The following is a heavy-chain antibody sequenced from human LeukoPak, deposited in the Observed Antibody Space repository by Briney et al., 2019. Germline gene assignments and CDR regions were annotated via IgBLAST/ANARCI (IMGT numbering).Heavy chain of an antibody. J-gene: IGHJ6*02. CDR2: IIPIFGTA. D-gene: IGHD1-1*01. Sequence: PAASVKVSCKASGGTFSSYAISWVRQAPGQGLEWMGGIIPIFGTANYAQKFQGRVTITADESTSTAYMELSSLRSEDTAVYYCARDLKAYNWLYYYYYYGMDVWGQGTTVTVSS. CDR3: ARDLKAYNWLYYYYYYGMDV. CDR1: GGTFSSYA. V-gene: IGHV1-69*13.